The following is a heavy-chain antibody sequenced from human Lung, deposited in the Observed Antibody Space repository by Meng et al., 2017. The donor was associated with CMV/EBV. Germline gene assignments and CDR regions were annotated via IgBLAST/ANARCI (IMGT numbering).Heavy chain of an antibody. D-gene: IGHD3-22*01. CDR1: GLSLSNARMG. CDR2: IFSNDEK. CDR3: ARHLPTYYYDSSGYYYPYYDNGMDV. Sequence: SGPTLVKPTETRTLTCTDSGLSLSNARMGVSWIRQPPGKALEWLAHIFSNDEKSYSTSLKSRLTISKDTSKSQVVLTMTNMDPVDTATYYCARHLPTYYYDSSGYYYPYYDNGMDVWGQGXTVTVSS. V-gene: IGHV2-26*01. J-gene: IGHJ6*02.